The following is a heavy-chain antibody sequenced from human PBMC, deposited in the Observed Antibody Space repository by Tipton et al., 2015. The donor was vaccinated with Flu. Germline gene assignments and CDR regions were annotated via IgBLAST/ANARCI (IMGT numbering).Heavy chain of an antibody. D-gene: IGHD5-18*01. CDR2: ISGSGGST. J-gene: IGHJ4*02. V-gene: IGHV3-23*01. CDR3: AKDTRQGIHPYYFDY. CDR1: GFTFSSYW. Sequence: SLRLSCVTSGFTFSSYWMNWVRQAPGQGLEWVSAISGSGGSTYYADSVKGRFTIPRDNSKNTLYLQMNSLRAEDTAVYYCAKDTRQGIHPYYFDYWGQGTLVTVSS.